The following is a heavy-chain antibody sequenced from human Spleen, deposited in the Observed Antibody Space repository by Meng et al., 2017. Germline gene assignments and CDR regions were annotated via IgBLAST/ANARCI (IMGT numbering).Heavy chain of an antibody. CDR1: GWFVRYYY. Sequence: LYQCGAGLLEPTAALSPPCVGSGWFVRYYYWGWVRQPPGKGLEWIGEINHSGSTNYNPSLESRATISVDTSQNNLSLKLSSVTAADSAVYYCARGPTTMAHDFDYWGQGTLVTVSS. J-gene: IGHJ4*02. CDR3: ARGPTTMAHDFDY. V-gene: IGHV4-34*01. D-gene: IGHD4-11*01. CDR2: INHSGST.